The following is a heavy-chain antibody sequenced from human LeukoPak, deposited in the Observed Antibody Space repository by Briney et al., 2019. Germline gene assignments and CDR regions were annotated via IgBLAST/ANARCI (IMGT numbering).Heavy chain of an antibody. CDR1: GGSFSGYY. Sequence: SETLSLTCAVYGGSFSGYYWSWIRQPPGKGLEWIGEINHSGSTNYSPSLKSRVTISVDTSKNQFSLKLSSVTAADTAVYYCARGGYCSGGSCYSGRLDYWGQGTLVTVSS. CDR2: INHSGST. CDR3: ARGGYCSGGSCYSGRLDY. V-gene: IGHV4-34*01. J-gene: IGHJ4*02. D-gene: IGHD2-15*01.